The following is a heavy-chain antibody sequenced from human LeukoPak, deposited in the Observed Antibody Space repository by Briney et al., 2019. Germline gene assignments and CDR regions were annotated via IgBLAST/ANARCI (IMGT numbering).Heavy chain of an antibody. CDR3: ARGPTGYFDL. CDR2: INPNGGST. J-gene: IGHJ2*01. Sequence: ASVKLSCKASGYTFTSYYMHWVRQAPGQGLEWMGIINPNGGSTRYAQKFQGRVTMTRDTSTSTVYMELSSLRSEDTAVYYCARGPTGYFDLWGRGTLVTVSS. V-gene: IGHV1-46*01. CDR1: GYTFTSYY.